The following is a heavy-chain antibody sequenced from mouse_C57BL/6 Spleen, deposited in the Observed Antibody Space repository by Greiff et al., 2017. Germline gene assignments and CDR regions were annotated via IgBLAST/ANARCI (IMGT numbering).Heavy chain of an antibody. CDR1: GYSITSGYY. J-gene: IGHJ4*01. V-gene: IGHV3-6*01. Sequence: ESGPGLVKPSQSLSLTCSVTGYSITSGYYWNWIRQFPGNKLEWMGYISYDGSNYYNPSLKNRISITRDTSKNQFFLKLNSVTTEDTATYYCAREEVPTVVGSAMDYWGQGTSVTVSS. D-gene: IGHD1-1*01. CDR3: AREEVPTVVGSAMDY. CDR2: ISYDGSN.